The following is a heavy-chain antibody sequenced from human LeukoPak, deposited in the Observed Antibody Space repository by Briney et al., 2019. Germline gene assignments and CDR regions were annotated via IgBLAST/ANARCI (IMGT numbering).Heavy chain of an antibody. CDR2: IYYSGST. CDR1: GGSISSYY. Sequence: PSETLSLTCTVSGGSISSYYWSWIRQPPGKGLEWIGYIYYSGSTNYNPSLKSRVTISVDTSKNQFSLRLSSVTAADTAVYYCARGGYSSGWYVVSGSWEYYFGYWGQGTLVTVSS. J-gene: IGHJ4*02. V-gene: IGHV4-59*01. D-gene: IGHD6-19*01. CDR3: ARGGYSSGWYVVSGSWEYYFGY.